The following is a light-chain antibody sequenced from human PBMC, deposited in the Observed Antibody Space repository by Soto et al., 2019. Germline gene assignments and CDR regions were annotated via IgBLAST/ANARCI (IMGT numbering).Light chain of an antibody. CDR3: SSYAGNINFDV. J-gene: IGLJ2*01. CDR1: SSDIGTYNY. V-gene: IGLV2-8*01. Sequence: QSALTQPPSASGSPGQSVTISCAGTSSDIGTYNYVSWYQHHPGKSPKLIIYEVTKRPSGVPDRFSGSKSGNTASLTVSGLQAEDEADYSRSSYAGNINFDVFGGGTKLTVL. CDR2: EVT.